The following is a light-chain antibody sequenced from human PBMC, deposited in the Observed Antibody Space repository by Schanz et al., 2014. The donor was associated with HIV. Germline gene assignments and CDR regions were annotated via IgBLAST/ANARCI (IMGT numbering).Light chain of an antibody. CDR1: SSNIGSNP. Sequence: QSVLTQPPSASGTTGQRVTIFCSRSSSNIGSNPVNWYQHLPGTAPTVVIYNNNQRPSGVPDRFSGSKSGTSASLAISGLQSEDEADYYCAAWDDSLNRFYVFGTGTKLTVL. CDR2: NNN. V-gene: IGLV1-44*01. CDR3: AAWDDSLNRFYV. J-gene: IGLJ1*01.